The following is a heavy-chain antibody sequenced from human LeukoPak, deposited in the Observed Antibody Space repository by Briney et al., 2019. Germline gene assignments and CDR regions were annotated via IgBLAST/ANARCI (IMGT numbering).Heavy chain of an antibody. CDR1: GGSFSGYY. J-gene: IGHJ4*02. CDR2: INYSGST. Sequence: TSETLSLTCAVSGGSFSGYYWTWIRQPPGKGLEWIGEINYSGSTNYNPSLKSRVTISLDTSKNQFSLKLSSVTAADTAVYYCARLTYYYDSRGYYYRRQYYFDYWGRGTLVTVSS. V-gene: IGHV4-34*01. CDR3: ARLTYYYDSRGYYYRRQYYFDY. D-gene: IGHD3-22*01.